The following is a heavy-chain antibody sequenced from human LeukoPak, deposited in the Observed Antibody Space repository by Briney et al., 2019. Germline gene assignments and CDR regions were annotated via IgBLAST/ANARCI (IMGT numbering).Heavy chain of an antibody. J-gene: IGHJ4*02. CDR1: GGSISSSSYY. CDR2: IYYTGAT. V-gene: IGHV4-39*07. CDR3: ARELVVTAILDY. Sequence: SETLSLTCTISGGSISSSSYYWGWIRQSPGKGLEWIASIYYTGATYYNPSLKSRVTISVDRSKNQFSLKLSSVTAADTAVYYCARELVVTAILDYWGQGTLVTVSS. D-gene: IGHD2-21*02.